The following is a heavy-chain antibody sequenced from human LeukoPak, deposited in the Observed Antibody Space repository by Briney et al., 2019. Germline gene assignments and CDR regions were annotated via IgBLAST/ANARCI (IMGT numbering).Heavy chain of an antibody. D-gene: IGHD2-2*01. J-gene: IGHJ4*02. CDR3: ARDVGEYCSSTNCYASHY. V-gene: IGHV1-2*02. Sequence: ASVKVSCKASGYTFTSYDIHWVRQAPGQALEWMGWINPHSGGTNYAQKFQGGVTMTRDTSITTAYMELSSLRSDDTAVYYCARDVGEYCSSTNCYASHYWGQGTLVTVSS. CDR2: INPHSGGT. CDR1: GYTFTSYD.